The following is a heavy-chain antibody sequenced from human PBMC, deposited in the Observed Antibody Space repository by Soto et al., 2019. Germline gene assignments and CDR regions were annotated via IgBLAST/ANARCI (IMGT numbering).Heavy chain of an antibody. V-gene: IGHV3-30*18. CDR3: AKESSGWYGYFDY. D-gene: IGHD6-19*01. CDR1: GFTFSSYG. Sequence: QVQLVESGGGVVQPGRSLRLSCAASGFTFSSYGMHWVRQAPGKGLEWVAVISYDGSNKYYADSVKGRFTISRDNSKHTLYLQMNSLRAEDTAVYYCAKESSGWYGYFDYLGQGTLVTVSS. J-gene: IGHJ4*02. CDR2: ISYDGSNK.